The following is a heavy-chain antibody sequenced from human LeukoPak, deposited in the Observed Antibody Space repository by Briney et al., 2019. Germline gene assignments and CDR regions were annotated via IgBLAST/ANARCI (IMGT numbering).Heavy chain of an antibody. J-gene: IGHJ4*02. Sequence: GSPRLSCTASGFTFSDFGMHWVRQAPGKGLEWVAFIQYDGAKDYYADSVRGRFTVSRDNSKNTMYLQMNGLSADDSALYYCAKDQAGGWGQGTLVTVSS. CDR3: AKDQAGG. V-gene: IGHV3-30*02. CDR2: IQYDGAKD. CDR1: GFTFSDFG. D-gene: IGHD6-19*01.